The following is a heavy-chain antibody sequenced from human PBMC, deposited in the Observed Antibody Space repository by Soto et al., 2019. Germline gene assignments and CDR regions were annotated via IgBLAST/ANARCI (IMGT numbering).Heavy chain of an antibody. D-gene: IGHD5-18*01. CDR1: GGSISSYY. CDR2: VYYSGST. J-gene: IGHJ4*02. CDR3: AREYSYGTYFDY. Sequence: SETLSLTCTVSGGSISSYYWSWIRQPPGKGLEWIGYVYYSGSTNYNPSLKSRVSISVDTSKNQFSLKLSSVTAADTAVYYCAREYSYGTYFDYWGQGTLVTVSS. V-gene: IGHV4-59*12.